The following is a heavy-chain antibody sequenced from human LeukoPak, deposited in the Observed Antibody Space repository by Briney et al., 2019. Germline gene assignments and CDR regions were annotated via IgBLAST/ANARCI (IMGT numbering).Heavy chain of an antibody. J-gene: IGHJ4*02. V-gene: IGHV4-30-2*01. Sequence: SETLSLTCTVSGGSISSGGYYWSWIRQPPGKGLEWIGYIYHSGSTYYNPSLKSRVTISVDRSKNQFSLKLSSVTAADTAVYYCARITLDEAYFDYWGQGTLVTVSS. D-gene: IGHD3-10*01. CDR1: GGSISSGGYY. CDR2: IYHSGST. CDR3: ARITLDEAYFDY.